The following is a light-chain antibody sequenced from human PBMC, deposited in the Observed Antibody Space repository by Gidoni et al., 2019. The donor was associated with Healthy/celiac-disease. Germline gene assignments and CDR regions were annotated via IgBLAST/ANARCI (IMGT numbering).Light chain of an antibody. V-gene: IGKV3-20*01. CDR2: GAP. Sequence: EIVLTHSPGTLSLSPGERATLSCRASQSVSSSYLAWYQQNPGQAPRLLICGAPSRATGIPDRFSGSGSGTDFTLTISRLEPEDFAVYYCQQYGSSPPFTFGHGTKVDIK. CDR3: QQYGSSPPFT. CDR1: QSVSSSY. J-gene: IGKJ3*01.